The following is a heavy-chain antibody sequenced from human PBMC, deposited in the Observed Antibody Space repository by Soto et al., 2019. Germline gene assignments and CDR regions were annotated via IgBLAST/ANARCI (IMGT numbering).Heavy chain of an antibody. CDR2: IKQDGSEK. Sequence: EVQLVESGGGLVQPGGSLRLSCAASGFTFSSYWMSWVRQAPGKGLEWVANIKQDGSEKYYVDSVKGRFTISRDNAKKSLYLQMNSLRAEDTSVYYCARGGKLREKVFYFDYWGQGTLVTVSS. J-gene: IGHJ4*02. CDR1: GFTFSSYW. CDR3: ARGGKLREKVFYFDY. V-gene: IGHV3-7*01. D-gene: IGHD1-26*01.